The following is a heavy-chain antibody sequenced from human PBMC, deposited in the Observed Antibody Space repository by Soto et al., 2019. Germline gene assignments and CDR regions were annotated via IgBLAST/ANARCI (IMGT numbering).Heavy chain of an antibody. CDR1: GYSISSVYT. D-gene: IGHD1-1*01. CDR3: ARDPSQVENRFDI. CDR2: LYHGGSK. Sequence: KTSETLSLTCAVSGYSISSVYTWGWIRVPPGKGLEWIGSLYHGGSKYYNPSLKSRATISVDTSKNQFSLKVTSVTAADTAVYYCARDPSQVENRFDIWGQGTLVTVSS. J-gene: IGHJ5*02. V-gene: IGHV4-38-2*02.